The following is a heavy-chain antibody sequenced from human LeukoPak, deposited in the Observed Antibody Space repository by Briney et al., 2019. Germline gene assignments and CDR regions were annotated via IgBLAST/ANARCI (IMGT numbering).Heavy chain of an antibody. D-gene: IGHD6-6*01. CDR1: GYTFNNYG. Sequence: GASVKVSCKASGYTFNNYGISWVRQAPGQGLEWMGGIIPIFGTANYAQKFQGRVTITADKSTSTAYMELSSLRSEDTAVYYCAREGVAARLWWFDPWGQGTLVTVSS. CDR3: AREGVAARLWWFDP. CDR2: IIPIFGTA. J-gene: IGHJ5*02. V-gene: IGHV1-69*06.